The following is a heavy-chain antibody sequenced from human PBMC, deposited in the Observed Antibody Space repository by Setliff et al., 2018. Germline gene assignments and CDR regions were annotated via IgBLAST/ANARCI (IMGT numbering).Heavy chain of an antibody. J-gene: IGHJ4*02. CDR2: ISSSGGT. CDR1: GGSISGFA. V-gene: IGHV4-59*01. D-gene: IGHD4-17*01. CDR3: ARIWGYGDFSFGY. Sequence: SETLSLTCTVSGGSISGFAWNWIRQFPGKRLEWIGEISSSGGTLYTPSLRSRVSMSVDTSRNQFSLNLTSMTAADTAVYYCARIWGYGDFSFGYWGQGTQGHRLL.